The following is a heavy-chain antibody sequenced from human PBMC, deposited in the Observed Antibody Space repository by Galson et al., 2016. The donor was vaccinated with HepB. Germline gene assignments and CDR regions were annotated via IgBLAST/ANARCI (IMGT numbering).Heavy chain of an antibody. D-gene: IGHD3-22*01. CDR2: INAGNGNT. CDR1: GYTFISYA. J-gene: IGHJ6*02. Sequence: SVKVSCKASGYTFISYAMHWVRQAPGQRLEWMGWINAGNGNTKYSQTFQGRVTITRDTSASTAYMEVSSLRSEDTAVYYCARGTVDYYDRSGYRSYYYYGMDVWGQGTTVTVSS. V-gene: IGHV1-3*01. CDR3: ARGTVDYYDRSGYRSYYYYGMDV.